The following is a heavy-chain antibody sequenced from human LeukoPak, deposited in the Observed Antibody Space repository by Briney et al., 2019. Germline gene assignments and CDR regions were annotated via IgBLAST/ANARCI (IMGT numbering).Heavy chain of an antibody. CDR3: ARHEYYYDSSGLSGFDY. CDR1: GGSITSSSYY. D-gene: IGHD3-22*01. Sequence: PSETLYLTCTVSGGSITSSSYYWGWIRHPPGKGLEWMGSIYYSGSTYYNTSLKSRATISVDTSKNNFSLKLSSMTAADKAVYYCARHEYYYDSSGLSGFDYWGQGTLVTVSS. V-gene: IGHV4-39*01. CDR2: IYYSGST. J-gene: IGHJ4*02.